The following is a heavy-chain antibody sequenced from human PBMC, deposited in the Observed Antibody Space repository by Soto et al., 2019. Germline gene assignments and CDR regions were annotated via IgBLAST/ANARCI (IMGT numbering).Heavy chain of an antibody. Sequence: PGESLKISCKGSGYSFTSYWIGWVRQMPGKGLEWMGIIYPGDSDTRYSPSFQGQVTISADKSISTAYLQWSSLKASDTAMYYCARTRYCSSTSCYAFLVPDDYWGQGTLVTVSS. CDR3: ARTRYCSSTSCYAFLVPDDY. CDR2: IYPGDSDT. J-gene: IGHJ4*02. CDR1: GYSFTSYW. D-gene: IGHD2-2*01. V-gene: IGHV5-51*01.